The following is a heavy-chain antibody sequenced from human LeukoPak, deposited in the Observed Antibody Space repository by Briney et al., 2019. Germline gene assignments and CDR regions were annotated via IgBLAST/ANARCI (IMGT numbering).Heavy chain of an antibody. CDR3: AREGSSGYYPY. J-gene: IGHJ4*02. D-gene: IGHD3-22*01. CDR2: ISWNSGVI. V-gene: IGHV3-9*01. CDR1: GFTFDDYA. Sequence: GGSLRLSCAASGFTFDDYAMHWVRQAPGKGLEWVSGISWNSGVIEYADPVKGRFTISRDNSKNTLYLQMNSLRAEDTAVYYCAREGSSGYYPYWGQGILVTVSS.